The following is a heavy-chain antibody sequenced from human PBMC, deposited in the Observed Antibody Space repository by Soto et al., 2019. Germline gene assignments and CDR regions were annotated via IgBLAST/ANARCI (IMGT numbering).Heavy chain of an antibody. V-gene: IGHV1-69*13. D-gene: IGHD1-1*01. CDR3: ARGKGMEQNYYYHGMDV. CDR1: GGTFSSYA. Sequence: SVKVSCKASGGTFSSYAISWVRQAPGQGLEWMGGIIPIFGTANYAQKFQGRVTITADEPTSTAYMELSSLRSEDTAVYYCARGKGMEQNYYYHGMDVWGPGTTVTVSS. J-gene: IGHJ6*02. CDR2: IIPIFGTA.